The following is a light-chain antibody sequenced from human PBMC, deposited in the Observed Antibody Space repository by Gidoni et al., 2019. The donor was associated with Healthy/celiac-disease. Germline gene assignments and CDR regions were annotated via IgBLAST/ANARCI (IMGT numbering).Light chain of an antibody. CDR2: QDS. CDR3: QAWDSSLGV. V-gene: IGLV3-1*01. CDR1: KLGDKY. Sequence: SYELTQPPSVSVSPGQTASITCPGHKLGDKYACWYQQKPGQSPVLVIYQDSKRPSGIPGRFSGSNSGNTATLTISGTQAMDEADYYCQAWDSSLGVFGGGTKLTVL. J-gene: IGLJ2*01.